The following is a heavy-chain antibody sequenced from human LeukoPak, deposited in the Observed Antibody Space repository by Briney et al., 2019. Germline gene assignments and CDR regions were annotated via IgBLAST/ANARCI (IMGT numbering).Heavy chain of an antibody. J-gene: IGHJ6*02. V-gene: IGHV4-34*01. CDR1: VGPSVVTT. CDR3: ARGLTVYDSSGYYYHYYYGMDV. Sequence: PSETLPSPALSMVGPSVVTTGAGSASPPGKGLEWIGEINHSGSTNYNPSLKSRVTISVDTSKNQFSLKLSSVTAADTAVYYCARGLTVYDSSGYYYHYYYGMDVWGQGTTVTVSS. CDR2: INHSGST. D-gene: IGHD3-22*01.